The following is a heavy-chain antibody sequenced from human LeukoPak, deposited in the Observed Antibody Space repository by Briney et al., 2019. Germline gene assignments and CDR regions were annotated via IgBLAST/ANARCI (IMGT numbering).Heavy chain of an antibody. D-gene: IGHD1-26*01. CDR2: IKDDGTQE. Sequence: GGSLTLSCAASRFTFSSYWMTWVRQAPGKGLERVAQIKDDGTQEFYFDSLRGRFTISRDNSKDSLYLHINSLRVEDTAVYYCTREGLHGASALDYWGQGILVTLSS. CDR1: RFTFSSYW. V-gene: IGHV3-7*01. J-gene: IGHJ4*02. CDR3: TREGLHGASALDY.